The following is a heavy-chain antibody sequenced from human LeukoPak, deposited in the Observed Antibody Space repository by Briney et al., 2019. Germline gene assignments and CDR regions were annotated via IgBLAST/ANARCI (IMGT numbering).Heavy chain of an antibody. CDR3: ASTGMTTNDY. CDR1: GLTVSSSY. CDR2: IYNDGST. D-gene: IGHD4-11*01. Sequence: GGSLRLSCAASGLTVSSSYMSWVRQAPGKGLEWVSIIYNDGSTYYADSMKGRFTISRDNSKNTLYLQVNSLRAEDTAMYYCASTGMTTNDYWGQGTLVTVSS. J-gene: IGHJ4*02. V-gene: IGHV3-53*01.